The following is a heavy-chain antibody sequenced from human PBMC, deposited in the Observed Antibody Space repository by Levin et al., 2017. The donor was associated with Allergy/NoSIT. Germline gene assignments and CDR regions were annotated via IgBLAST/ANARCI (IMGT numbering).Heavy chain of an antibody. Sequence: SETLSLTCTVSGGSISSSSYYWGWIRQPPGKGLEWIGSIYYSGSTYYNPSLKSRVTISVDTSKNQFSLKLSSVTAADTAVYYCARRRVDHCGGDCYSFDYWGQGTLVTVSS. CDR2: IYYSGST. J-gene: IGHJ4*02. CDR3: ARRRVDHCGGDCYSFDY. CDR1: GGSISSSSYY. D-gene: IGHD2-21*02. V-gene: IGHV4-39*01.